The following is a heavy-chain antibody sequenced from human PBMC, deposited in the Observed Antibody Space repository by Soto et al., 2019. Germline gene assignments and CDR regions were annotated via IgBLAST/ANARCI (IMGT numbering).Heavy chain of an antibody. CDR2: INHSGST. CDR1: GGSISSYY. CDR3: ARARNYDILTGYWHYYYYMDV. D-gene: IGHD3-9*01. Sequence: SETLSLTCTVSGGSISSYYWSWIRQPPGQGLEWIGEINHSGSTNYNPSLKSRVTISVDTSKNQFSLKLSSVTAADTAVYYCARARNYDILTGYWHYYYYMDVWGKGTTVTVSS. V-gene: IGHV4-59*12. J-gene: IGHJ6*03.